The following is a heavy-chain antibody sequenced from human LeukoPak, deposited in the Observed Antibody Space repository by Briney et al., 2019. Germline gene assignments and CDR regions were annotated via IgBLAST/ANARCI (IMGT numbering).Heavy chain of an antibody. J-gene: IGHJ3*01. CDR3: VKDTYNGSWDAFDV. Sequence: GGSLRLSCSASGFTFSTYAMHWVRQAPGSGLEYVSSISANGGRAYYAGSVKGRFTISRDNSKDTVYLQMSSLRADDTAVYYCVKDTYNGSWDAFDVWGQGTMVTVSS. V-gene: IGHV3-64D*09. CDR1: GFTFSTYA. CDR2: ISANGGRA. D-gene: IGHD1-26*01.